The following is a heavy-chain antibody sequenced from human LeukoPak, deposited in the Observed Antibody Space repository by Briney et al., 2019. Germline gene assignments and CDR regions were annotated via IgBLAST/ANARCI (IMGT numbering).Heavy chain of an antibody. J-gene: IGHJ4*02. Sequence: ISSSSSDIYYADSVRGRFTISRDNAKNSLYLQMNSLRAEDTAVYYCARSTMFDYGDYEGDYWGQGTLVTVSS. V-gene: IGHV3-21*01. D-gene: IGHD4-17*01. CDR3: ARSTMFDYGDYEGDY. CDR2: ISSSSSDI.